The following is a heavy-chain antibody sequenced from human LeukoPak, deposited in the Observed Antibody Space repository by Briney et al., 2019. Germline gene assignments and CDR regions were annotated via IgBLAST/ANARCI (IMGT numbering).Heavy chain of an antibody. CDR1: GFTFSSYA. CDR2: ISGSGGST. V-gene: IGHV3-23*01. CDR3: AKVARRRYCSSTSCWGNAFDI. J-gene: IGHJ3*02. D-gene: IGHD2-2*01. Sequence: PGGSLRLSCAASGFTFSSYAMSWVRQAPGKGLEWVSAISGSGGSTYYADSVKGRFTISRDNSKNTLYLQMNSLRAEDTAVYYCAKVARRRYCSSTSCWGNAFDIWGQGTMVTASS.